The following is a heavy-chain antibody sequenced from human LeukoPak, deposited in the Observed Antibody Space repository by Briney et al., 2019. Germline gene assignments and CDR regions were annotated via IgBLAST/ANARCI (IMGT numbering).Heavy chain of an antibody. CDR3: ARGRVGATDY. Sequence: ASVRVSCKASGYTFTGYYMHWVRQATGQGLEWMGWMNPNSGNTGYAQKFQGRVTMTRNTSISTAYMELSSLRSEDTAVYYCARGRVGATDYWGQGTLVTVSS. V-gene: IGHV1-8*02. CDR1: GYTFTGYY. J-gene: IGHJ4*02. D-gene: IGHD1-26*01. CDR2: MNPNSGNT.